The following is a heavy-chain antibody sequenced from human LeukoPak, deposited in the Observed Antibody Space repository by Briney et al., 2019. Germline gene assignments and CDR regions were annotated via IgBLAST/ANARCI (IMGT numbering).Heavy chain of an antibody. V-gene: IGHV4-34*01. J-gene: IGHJ4*02. CDR3: ARAETYSSGWYDPFFDY. CDR2: INQSGST. D-gene: IGHD6-19*01. CDR1: GGSFSDYD. Sequence: SETLSLTCAVYGGSFSDYDWSWIRQPPGKGLEWIGEINQSGSTNCDPSLKSRVSMSIDTSKSQFSLNLSSVTAADTAVYHCARAETYSSGWYDPFFDYWGQGTLVTVST.